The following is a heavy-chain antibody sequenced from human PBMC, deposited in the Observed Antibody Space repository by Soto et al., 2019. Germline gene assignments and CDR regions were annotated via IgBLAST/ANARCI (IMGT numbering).Heavy chain of an antibody. CDR3: SRYYYDSTGYFNRWFDH. D-gene: IGHD3-22*01. Sequence: XETLSLTCTVAGYSISTYYWSWIRQPPGKGLEWIAYIYYTGNTYCNPSLKSRVTISLDTSKNQFSLKLSCMTAADAAVNYCSRYYYDSTGYFNRWFDHWGQGTLVTVSS. CDR1: GYSISTYY. J-gene: IGHJ5*02. V-gene: IGHV4-59*01. CDR2: IYYTGNT.